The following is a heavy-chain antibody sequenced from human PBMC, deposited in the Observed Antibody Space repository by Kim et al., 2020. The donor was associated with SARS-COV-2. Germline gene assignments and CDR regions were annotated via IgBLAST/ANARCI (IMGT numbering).Heavy chain of an antibody. CDR3: ARRIVHAFDI. D-gene: IGHD2-15*01. CDR2: IYHSGST. CDR1: GYSISSGYY. Sequence: SETLSLTCTVSGYSISSGYYWGWIRQPPGKGLEWIGSIYHSGSTYYNPSLKSRVTISVDTSKNQFSLKLSSVTAADTAVYYCARRIVHAFDIWGQGTMVT. V-gene: IGHV4-38-2*02. J-gene: IGHJ3*02.